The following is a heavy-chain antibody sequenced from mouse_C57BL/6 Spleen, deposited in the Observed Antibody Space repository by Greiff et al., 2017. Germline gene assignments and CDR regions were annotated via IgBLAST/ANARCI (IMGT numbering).Heavy chain of an antibody. D-gene: IGHD1-1*01. Sequence: VKLVESGPGLVQPSQSLSITCTVSGFSLTSYGVHWVRPPPGKGLEWMGVIWSGGSTDYNAAFISRLSISKDNSKSQVFFKMNSLQADDTAIYYCAKNYYYGSSYGYWYFDVWGTGTTVTVSS. CDR3: AKNYYYGSSYGYWYFDV. J-gene: IGHJ1*03. CDR1: GFSLTSYG. V-gene: IGHV2-4*01. CDR2: IWSGGST.